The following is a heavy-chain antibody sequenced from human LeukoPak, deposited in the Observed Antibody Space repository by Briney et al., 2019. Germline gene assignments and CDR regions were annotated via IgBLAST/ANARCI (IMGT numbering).Heavy chain of an antibody. V-gene: IGHV3-33*06. J-gene: IGHJ4*02. D-gene: IGHD1-1*01. Sequence: GSLRLSCAASGFTFSSYGMHWVRQAPGKGLEWVAVIWYDGSNKYYADSVKGRFTISRDNSKNTLYLQMTSLRAEDTAIYYCAKKRLTTTGREFDYWGQGTPVTVSS. CDR1: GFTFSSYG. CDR3: AKKRLTTTGREFDY. CDR2: IWYDGSNK.